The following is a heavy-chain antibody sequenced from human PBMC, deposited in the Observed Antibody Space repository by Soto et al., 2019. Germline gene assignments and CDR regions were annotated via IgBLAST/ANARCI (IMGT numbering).Heavy chain of an antibody. D-gene: IGHD6-19*01. CDR1: GGTFSSYA. CDR2: IIPIFGTA. J-gene: IGHJ4*02. Sequence: QVQLVQSGAEVKKPGSSVKVSCKASGGTFSSYAISWVRQAPGQGLEWLGGIIPIFGTANYAQKFQGRVTITADESTSTAYMELSSLRSEDTAVYYWARDSEGIAVAGTSFYYDYWGQGTLVTVSS. V-gene: IGHV1-69*01. CDR3: ARDSEGIAVAGTSFYYDY.